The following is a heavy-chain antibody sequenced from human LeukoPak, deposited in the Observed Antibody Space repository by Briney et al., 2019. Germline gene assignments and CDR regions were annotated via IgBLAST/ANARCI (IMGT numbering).Heavy chain of an antibody. CDR3: ARVFGITCAQYYFDY. J-gene: IGHJ4*02. D-gene: IGHD3-10*01. V-gene: IGHV3-30*04. CDR2: ISFDGSHK. CDR1: GFTFSSHP. Sequence: TGGSLRLSCAASGFTFSSHPMHWVRQAPGKGLEWVAVISFDGSHKYYADSVTGRFTISRDNSKNTLYLQMDSLRTDDTAMYYCARVFGITCAQYYFDYWGQGTLVTVSS.